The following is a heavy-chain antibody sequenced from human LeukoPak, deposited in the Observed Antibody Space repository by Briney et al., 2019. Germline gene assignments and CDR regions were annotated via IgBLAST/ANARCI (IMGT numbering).Heavy chain of an antibody. CDR1: GFTFSDYY. Sequence: GGSLRLSCAASGFTFSDYYMSWIRQAPGKGLEWVSYISSSGSTMYYADSVKGRFTISRDNAMNSLYLQMNSLRAEDTAVYYCARARTGKSYYYMDVWGKGTTVTVSS. J-gene: IGHJ6*03. D-gene: IGHD1-1*01. CDR3: ARARTGKSYYYMDV. V-gene: IGHV3-11*04. CDR2: ISSSGSTM.